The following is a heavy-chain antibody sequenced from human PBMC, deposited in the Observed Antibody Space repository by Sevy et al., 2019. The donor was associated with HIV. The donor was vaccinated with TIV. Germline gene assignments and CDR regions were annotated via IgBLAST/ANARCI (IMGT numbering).Heavy chain of an antibody. CDR2: RGST. D-gene: IGHD6-13*01. Sequence: SETVSLTCTVSGVSISNYYWAWIRQPPGKGLECVWFRGSTNYNPFLKSLVTTSVDSSKNHFSLKLSSVTVADTAIYYCARGGPNQHQLDYFDYWGQGTLVTVSS. CDR3: ARGGPNQHQLDYFDY. J-gene: IGHJ4*02. CDR1: GVSISNYY. V-gene: IGHV4-59*01.